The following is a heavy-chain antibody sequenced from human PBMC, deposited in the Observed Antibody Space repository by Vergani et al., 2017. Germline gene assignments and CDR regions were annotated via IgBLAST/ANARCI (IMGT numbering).Heavy chain of an antibody. CDR3: ARGRGYCSSTSCYRSLYFDY. CDR1: GGSFSGYY. J-gene: IGHJ4*02. V-gene: IGHV4-34*01. Sequence: QVQLQQWGAGLLKPSETLSLTCAVYGGSFSGYYWSWIRQPPGKGMEWIGEINHSGSTNYNPSLKSRVTISVDTSKNQFSLTLSSVTAADTAVSYCARGRGYCSSTSCYRSLYFDYWGQGTLVTVSS. CDR2: INHSGST. D-gene: IGHD2-2*02.